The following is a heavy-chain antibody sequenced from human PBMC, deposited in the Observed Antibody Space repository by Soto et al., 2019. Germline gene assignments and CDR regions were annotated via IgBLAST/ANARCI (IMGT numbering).Heavy chain of an antibody. D-gene: IGHD6-6*01. V-gene: IGHV3-30*18. Sequence: GGSLRLSCAASGFTFSSYGMHWVRQAPGKGLEWVAVISYDGSNKYYADSVKGRFTISRDNSKNTLYLQMNSLRAEDTAVYYCAKDQSIAARRAGLGYWGQGTLVTVSS. CDR2: ISYDGSNK. CDR3: AKDQSIAARRAGLGY. CDR1: GFTFSSYG. J-gene: IGHJ4*02.